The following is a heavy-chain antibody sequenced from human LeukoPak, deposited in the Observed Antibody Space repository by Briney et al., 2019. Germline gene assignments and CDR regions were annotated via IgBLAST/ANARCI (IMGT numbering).Heavy chain of an antibody. CDR3: ARYAVFGSSANWFDP. CDR1: GGSISSGGYY. V-gene: IGHV4-31*03. D-gene: IGHD3-3*01. J-gene: IGHJ5*02. Sequence: PSETLSLTCTVSGGSISSGGYYWSWIRQHPGKGLEWIGYIYYGGSTYYNPSLKSRVTISVDTSKNQFSLKLSSVTAADTAVYYCARYAVFGSSANWFDPWGQGTLVTVSS. CDR2: IYYGGST.